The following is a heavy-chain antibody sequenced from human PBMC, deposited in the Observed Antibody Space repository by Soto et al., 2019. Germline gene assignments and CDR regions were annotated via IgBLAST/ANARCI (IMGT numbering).Heavy chain of an antibody. V-gene: IGHV1-69*01. J-gene: IGHJ4*02. D-gene: IGHD3-22*01. CDR1: GGTFSRHA. CDR2: IIPIFGTA. Sequence: QVQLVQSGAEVRKPGSSVNVSCKASGGTFSRHAISWVRQAPGQGLEWMGGIIPIFGTANHAQKFQGRVTIIAYASTSTGDLELSSLRSEDTAMYYCARGWGYDSNAYYYAYWGQGTLVSVSS. CDR3: ARGWGYDSNAYYYAY.